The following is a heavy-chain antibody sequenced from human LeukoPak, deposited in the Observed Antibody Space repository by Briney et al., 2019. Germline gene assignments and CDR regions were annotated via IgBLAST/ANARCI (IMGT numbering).Heavy chain of an antibody. CDR1: GGSISSSSYY. D-gene: IGHD4-17*01. CDR3: ARLPDYGDFYYYYYYMDV. Sequence: PSETLSLTCTVSGGSISSSSYYWGWLRQPPGKGLEWIVSIYYSGSTYYNPSLKSRVTISVDTSKNQFSLKLSSVTAADTAVYYCARLPDYGDFYYYYYYMDVWGKGTTVTVSS. J-gene: IGHJ6*03. CDR2: IYYSGST. V-gene: IGHV4-39*01.